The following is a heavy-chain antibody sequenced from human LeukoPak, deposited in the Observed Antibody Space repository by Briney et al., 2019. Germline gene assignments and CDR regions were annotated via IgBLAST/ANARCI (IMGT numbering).Heavy chain of an antibody. CDR1: GGSISSGSYY. CDR2: IYTSGST. Sequence: SQTLSLTCTVSGGSISSGSYYWSWIRQPAGKGLEWIGRIYTSGSTNYNPSLKSRVTISVDTSKNRFSLKLSSVTAADTAVYYCARGIVGATLFDYWGQGTLVTVSS. J-gene: IGHJ4*02. D-gene: IGHD1-26*01. V-gene: IGHV4-61*02. CDR3: ARGIVGATLFDY.